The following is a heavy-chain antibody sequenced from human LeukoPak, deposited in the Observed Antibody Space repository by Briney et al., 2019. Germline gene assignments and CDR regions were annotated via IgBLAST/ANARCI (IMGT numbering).Heavy chain of an antibody. Sequence: PGGSLRLSCAASGFTFSSYSMNWVRQAPGKGLEWVSSISSSSSYIYYADSVKGRFTISRDNAKNSLYLQMNSLRAEDTAVYYCASDRWSSGWYFDYWGQGTLVTVSS. J-gene: IGHJ4*02. CDR1: GFTFSSYS. V-gene: IGHV3-21*01. CDR3: ASDRWSSGWYFDY. D-gene: IGHD6-19*01. CDR2: ISSSSSYI.